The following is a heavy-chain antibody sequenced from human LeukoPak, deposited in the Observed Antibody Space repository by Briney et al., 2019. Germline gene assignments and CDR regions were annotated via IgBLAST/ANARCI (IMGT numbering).Heavy chain of an antibody. CDR3: ARDFMTAAGIH. CDR1: GFTFSSYL. D-gene: IGHD6-13*01. V-gene: IGHV3-74*01. CDR2: INDDGSIT. J-gene: IGHJ4*02. Sequence: GGSLRLSCAASGFTFSSYLMHWVRQAPGKWLVWVSRINDDGSITDYADSVKGRFTISRDNAKNTLYLQVNSLRAEDTAVYYCARDFMTAAGIHWGQGTLVTVSS.